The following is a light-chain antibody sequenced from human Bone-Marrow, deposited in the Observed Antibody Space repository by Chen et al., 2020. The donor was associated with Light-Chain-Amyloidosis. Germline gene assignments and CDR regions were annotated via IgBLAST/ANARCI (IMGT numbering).Light chain of an antibody. CDR3: QSADSSGTYEVI. J-gene: IGLJ2*01. V-gene: IGLV3-25*03. CDR1: DLPTKY. Sequence: SYELTQPLSVSVSPGQTARITCSGDDLPTKYAYWYQQKPGQAPVLVIHRDTERPAGISERLSGSSSGTTATLTISGVQAEDEADYHCQSADSSGTYEVIFGGGTKLTVL. CDR2: RDT.